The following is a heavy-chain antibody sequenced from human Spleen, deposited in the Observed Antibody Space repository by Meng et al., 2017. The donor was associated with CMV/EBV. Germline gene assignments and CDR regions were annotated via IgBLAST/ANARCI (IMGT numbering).Heavy chain of an antibody. J-gene: IGHJ5*02. CDR2: ISSSSSYI. D-gene: IGHD2-2*01. CDR3: ARGEHCSSTSCYLPTA. Sequence: SGFTFSSYSMNWVRQAPGKGLEWVSSISSSSSYIYYADSVKGRFTISRDNAKNSLYLQMNSLRAEDTAVYYCARGEHCSSTSCYLPTAWGQGTLVTVSS. CDR1: GFTFSSYS. V-gene: IGHV3-21*01.